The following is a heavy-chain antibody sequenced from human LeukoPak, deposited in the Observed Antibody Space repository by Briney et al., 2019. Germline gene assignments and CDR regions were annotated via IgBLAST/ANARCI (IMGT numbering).Heavy chain of an antibody. Sequence: PGGSLRLSCAASGFTFSSYAMHWVRQAPGKGLEWVAVISYDGSNKYYADSVKGRFTISRDNSKNTLYLQMNSLRAEDTAVYYCANPNYYDSSGYYSDDYWGQGTLVTVSS. D-gene: IGHD3-22*01. CDR1: GFTFSSYA. J-gene: IGHJ4*02. CDR3: ANPNYYDSSGYYSDDY. CDR2: ISYDGSNK. V-gene: IGHV3-30*04.